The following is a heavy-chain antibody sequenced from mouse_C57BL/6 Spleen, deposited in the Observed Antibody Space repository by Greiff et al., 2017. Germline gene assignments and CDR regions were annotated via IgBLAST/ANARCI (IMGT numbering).Heavy chain of an antibody. V-gene: IGHV5-6*01. Sequence: EVQVVESGGDLVKPGGSLKLSCAASGFTFSSYGMSWVRQTPDKRLEWVATISSGGSYTYYPDSVKGRFTISRDNAKNTLYLQMSSLKSEDTAMYYCARHEDFTTVVAGYYAMDYWGQGTSVTVSS. D-gene: IGHD1-1*01. CDR1: GFTFSSYG. CDR3: ARHEDFTTVVAGYYAMDY. CDR2: ISSGGSYT. J-gene: IGHJ4*01.